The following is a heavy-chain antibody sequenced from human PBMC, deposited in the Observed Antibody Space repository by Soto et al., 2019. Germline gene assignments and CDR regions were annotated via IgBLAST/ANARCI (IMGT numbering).Heavy chain of an antibody. CDR3: ATVPPVGAAKPN. CDR1: GGSFSGSC. D-gene: IGHD1-26*01. J-gene: IGHJ4*02. Sequence: SETLSLTCAVYGGSFSGSCWNWIRQPPGKGLEWIGEIKHTASTNSNQSLKRRATISLDTSKNQFSLKQSAVNAGDTAVYYWATVPPVGAAKPNWGQGTLVTVSS. V-gene: IGHV4-34*01. CDR2: IKHTAST.